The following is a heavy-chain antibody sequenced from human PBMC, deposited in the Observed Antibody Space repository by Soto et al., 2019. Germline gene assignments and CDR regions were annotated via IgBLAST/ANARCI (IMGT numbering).Heavy chain of an antibody. V-gene: IGHV3-30*18. CDR3: AKVKAGYNYGLGTLDF. D-gene: IGHD5-18*01. J-gene: IGHJ4*02. Sequence: LRLSCAASGFTFSSYGMHWVRQAPGKGLEWVAVTSHDGSHKYHVDSVKGRFTISKDNSKNTLYLQMNSLRAEDTAVYYCAKVKAGYNYGLGTLDFWGQGTLVTVSS. CDR1: GFTFSSYG. CDR2: TSHDGSHK.